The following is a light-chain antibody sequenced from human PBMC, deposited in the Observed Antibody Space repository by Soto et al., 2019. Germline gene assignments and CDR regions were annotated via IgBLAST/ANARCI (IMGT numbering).Light chain of an antibody. Sequence: QSVVTQPASVSGSRGQSMTVSGTAAVGLVSWYQQHPGKVPKLIIYDDTKRPSGVSSRFSGSKSGNTASLTISGLQTEDEADYYCCLYVGGRTYVFGAGTKVTVL. J-gene: IGLJ1*01. V-gene: IGLV2-23*01. CDR2: DDT. CDR3: CLYVGGRTYV. CDR1: VGL.